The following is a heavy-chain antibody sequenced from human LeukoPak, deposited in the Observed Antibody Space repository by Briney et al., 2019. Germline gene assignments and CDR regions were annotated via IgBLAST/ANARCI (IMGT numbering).Heavy chain of an antibody. CDR3: TSGIGTYDY. D-gene: IGHD1-14*01. J-gene: IGHJ4*02. V-gene: IGHV3-74*01. CDR2: ISKDGGST. Sequence: GGSLRLSCAVSGLTFSEYWMHWVRQDAGKGLVWVAGISKDGGSTDYADFVKGRCTISRDNAKNTLYLQMDSLTVDDTAVYYCTSGIGTYDYWGLGAQVTVSS. CDR1: GLTFSEYW.